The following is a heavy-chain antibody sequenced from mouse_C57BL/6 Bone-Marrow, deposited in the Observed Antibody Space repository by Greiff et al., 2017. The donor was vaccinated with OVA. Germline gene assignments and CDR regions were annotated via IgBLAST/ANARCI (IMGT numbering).Heavy chain of an antibody. V-gene: IGHV1-72*01. J-gene: IGHJ4*01. CDR1: GYTFTSYW. CDR3: SRNYYVNDKSRDY. CDR2: IAPNSGGT. Sequence: VQLQQPGAELVKPGASVKLSCKASGYTFTSYWMHWVKQRPGRGLEWLGRIAPNSGGTKYNEKFKSKATLTVDKPSSTAYMQLSSLTAEDSAVYYWSRNYYVNDKSRDYWGQGTSVTVSS. D-gene: IGHD2-2*01.